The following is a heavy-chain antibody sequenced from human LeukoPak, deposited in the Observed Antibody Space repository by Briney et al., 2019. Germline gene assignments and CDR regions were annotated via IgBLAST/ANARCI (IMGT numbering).Heavy chain of an antibody. CDR1: GFTFDDYG. D-gene: IGHD3-22*01. V-gene: IGHV3-23*01. CDR2: ISGSGGST. J-gene: IGHJ4*02. CDR3: AKASAMIVVVSKYFDY. Sequence: GSLRLSCAASGFTFDDYGMSWVRQAPGKGLEWVSAISGSGGSTYYADSVKGRFTISRDNSKNTLYLQMNSLRAEDTAVYYCAKASAMIVVVSKYFDYWGQGTLVTVSS.